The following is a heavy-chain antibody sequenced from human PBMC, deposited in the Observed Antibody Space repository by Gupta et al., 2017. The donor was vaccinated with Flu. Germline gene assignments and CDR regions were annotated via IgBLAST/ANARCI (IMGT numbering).Heavy chain of an antibody. D-gene: IGHD3-16*01. CDR2: ISSSGVT. Sequence: EVQLVESGGGLVQPGGSLGLSCVASGLTLSSYDMSWVRQAPGRGLEWVSFISSSGVTYYGDPVRGRFTISRDNAKNSLYLQMSGLRDEDTAVYYCATGHWAKWCQGTLVTVSS. CDR3: ATGHWAK. V-gene: IGHV3-48*03. CDR1: GLTLSSYD. J-gene: IGHJ4*02.